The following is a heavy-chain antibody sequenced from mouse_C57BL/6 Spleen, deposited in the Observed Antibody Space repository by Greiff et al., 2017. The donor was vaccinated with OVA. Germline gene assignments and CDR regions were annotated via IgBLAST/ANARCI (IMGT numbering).Heavy chain of an antibody. D-gene: IGHD2-1*01. CDR1: GFSFNTYA. Sequence: EVQRVESGGGLVQPKGSLKLSCAASGFSFNTYAMNWVRQAPGKGLEWVARIRSKSNNYATYYADSVKDRFTISRDDSESMLYLQMNNLKTEDTAMYYCVRGGNDFDYWGQGTTLTVSS. V-gene: IGHV10-1*01. CDR2: IRSKSNNYAT. CDR3: VRGGNDFDY. J-gene: IGHJ2*01.